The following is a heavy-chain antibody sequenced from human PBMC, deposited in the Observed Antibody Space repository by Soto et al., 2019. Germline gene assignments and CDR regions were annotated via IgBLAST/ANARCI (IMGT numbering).Heavy chain of an antibody. CDR1: GGSFSGYY. CDR3: ARLLIVVVPAAKYNWFDP. D-gene: IGHD2-2*01. CDR2: INHSGST. Sequence: SETLSLTCAVYGGSFSGYYWSWIRQPPGKGLEWIGEINHSGSTNYNPSLKSRVTISVDTSKNQFSLKLSSVTAADTAVYYCARLLIVVVPAAKYNWFDPWVQGTLGTVSS. J-gene: IGHJ5*02. V-gene: IGHV4-34*01.